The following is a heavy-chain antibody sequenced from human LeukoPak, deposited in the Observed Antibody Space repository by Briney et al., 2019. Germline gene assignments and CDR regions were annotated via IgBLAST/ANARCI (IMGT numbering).Heavy chain of an antibody. CDR1: GGSVSSGSYY. J-gene: IGHJ3*02. D-gene: IGHD3-10*01. CDR2: IYYSGST. Sequence: PSETLSLTCTVSGGSVSSGSYYWSWIRQPPGKGLEWIGYIYYSGSTNYNPSLKSRVTISVDTSKNQFSLKLTSVTAADTAVYYCARGSAVLVRGAFDIWGQGTMVTVS. CDR3: ARGSAVLVRGAFDI. V-gene: IGHV4-61*01.